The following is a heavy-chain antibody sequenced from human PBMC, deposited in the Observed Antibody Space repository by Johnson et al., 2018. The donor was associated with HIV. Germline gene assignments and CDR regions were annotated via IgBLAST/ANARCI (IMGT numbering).Heavy chain of an antibody. CDR3: ARGDSSGWDAFDI. Sequence: QVQLVESGGGVVQPGRSLRLSCAASGFTFSSYAIHWVRQAPGTGLEWVAVIAYDGANKYYADSVKGPFTISRDNSKNTLYLQMNSLRAEDTAVYYCARGDSSGWDAFDIWGQGTMVTVSS. CDR1: GFTFSSYA. V-gene: IGHV3-30*14. CDR2: IAYDGANK. D-gene: IGHD6-19*01. J-gene: IGHJ3*02.